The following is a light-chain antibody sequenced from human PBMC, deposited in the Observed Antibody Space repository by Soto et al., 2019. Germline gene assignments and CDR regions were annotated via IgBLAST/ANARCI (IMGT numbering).Light chain of an antibody. CDR2: GAS. CDR1: QSVSSNY. CDR3: QQYGSSYT. Sequence: EIVLTQSPGTLSLPPGERATLSCRASQSVSSNYLACYQQKSGQAPRLLIYGASSRATGIPDRFSGSGSGTDFTLIISRLETEEFEVYYCQQYGSSYTFGQGTKLEIK. V-gene: IGKV3-20*01. J-gene: IGKJ2*01.